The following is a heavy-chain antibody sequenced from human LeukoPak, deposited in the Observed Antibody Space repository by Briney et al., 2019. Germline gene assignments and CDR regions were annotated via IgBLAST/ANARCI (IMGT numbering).Heavy chain of an antibody. V-gene: IGHV4-59*01. J-gene: IGHJ4*02. CDR1: GGSLSHYY. D-gene: IGHD6-6*01. Sequence: SETLSLTCTVSGGSLSHYYWNWIRQPPGKGLEWIGYIYYSGSTSYNPSLKSRVTLSVDTSKNQFSLKLNSVTAADTAVYYCARDRPWATRGLDYWAQGTLVTVSS. CDR2: IYYSGST. CDR3: ARDRPWATRGLDY.